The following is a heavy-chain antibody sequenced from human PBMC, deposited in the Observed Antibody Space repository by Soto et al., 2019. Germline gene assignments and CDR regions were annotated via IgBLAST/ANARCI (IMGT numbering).Heavy chain of an antibody. CDR3: ARLRIAVAGTEYYGMDV. CDR2: ISAYNGNT. V-gene: IGHV1-18*01. D-gene: IGHD6-19*01. Sequence: ASVKVSCKASGYTFTSYGISWVRQAPGQGLEWMGWISAYNGNTNYAQKLQGRVTMTTDTSTSTAYMELRSLRSDDTAVDYCARLRIAVAGTEYYGMDVWGQGTTVTVSS. CDR1: GYTFTSYG. J-gene: IGHJ6*02.